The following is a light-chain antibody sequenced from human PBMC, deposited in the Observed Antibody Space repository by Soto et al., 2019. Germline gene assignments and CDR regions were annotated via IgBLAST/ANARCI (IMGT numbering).Light chain of an antibody. V-gene: IGLV2-14*01. CDR1: SSDVGSFSY. Sequence: QSALTQPASVSGSPGQSITISCTGTSSDVGSFSYVSWYQQHPGKAPKLLIYEVRKRPSGVSNRFSGSKSGNTASLTISGLLAEDEADYYCSSYTTSSSYVFGSGTKLTV. CDR3: SSYTTSSSYV. J-gene: IGLJ1*01. CDR2: EVR.